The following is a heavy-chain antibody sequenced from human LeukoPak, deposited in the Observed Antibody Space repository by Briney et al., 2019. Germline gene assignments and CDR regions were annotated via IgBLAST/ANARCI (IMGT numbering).Heavy chain of an antibody. Sequence: SETLSLTCTVSGGSISSYYWSWIRQPPGKGLEWIGYIYYSGNTNYNPSLKSRVTISVDTSKNQFSLKLSSVTAADTAVYYCARERPHRVFGSGSYYYYFDYWGQGTLVTVSS. V-gene: IGHV4-59*01. CDR1: GGSISSYY. D-gene: IGHD3-10*01. CDR2: IYYSGNT. CDR3: ARERPHRVFGSGSYYYYFDY. J-gene: IGHJ4*02.